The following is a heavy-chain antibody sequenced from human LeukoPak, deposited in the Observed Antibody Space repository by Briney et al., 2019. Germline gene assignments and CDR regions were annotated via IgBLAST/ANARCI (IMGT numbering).Heavy chain of an antibody. CDR2: INHSGST. J-gene: IGHJ4*02. CDR3: ARRLRLRFLGWGKPGYFDY. CDR1: GGSISSYY. D-gene: IGHD3-3*01. V-gene: IGHV4-34*01. Sequence: SETLSLTCTVSGGSISSYYWSWIRQPPGKGLEWIGEINHSGSTNYNPSLKSRVTISVDTSKNQFSLKLSSVTAADTAVYYCARRLRLRFLGWGKPGYFDYWGQGTLVTVSS.